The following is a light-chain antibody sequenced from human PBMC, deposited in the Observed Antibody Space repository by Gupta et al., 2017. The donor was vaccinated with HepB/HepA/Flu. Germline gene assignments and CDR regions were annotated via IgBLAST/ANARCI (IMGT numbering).Light chain of an antibody. J-gene: IGKJ4*01. CDR2: DAS. Sequence: EIVLTQSPVTLSLSPGERAALFCRANQGINSYLAWYQQTPGQAPRLLIYDASNRATGIPARFSGSASGTDFTITISSLEPEDFAVYYCQQRSNWLTFGGGTKVEIK. CDR3: QQRSNWLT. CDR1: QGINSY. V-gene: IGKV3-11*01.